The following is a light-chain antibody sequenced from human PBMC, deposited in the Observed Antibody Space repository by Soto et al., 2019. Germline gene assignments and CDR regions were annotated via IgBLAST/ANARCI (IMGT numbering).Light chain of an antibody. J-gene: IGKJ1*01. V-gene: IGKV3-20*01. CDR3: QQYHNSPRT. Sequence: ETLLTQFPGTLSLSPGERATLSCRASQSVGGSSLAWYQQRPGQAPRLLIYDTSNRATGIPDRFSGSGSGTDFALTISRLEPEDFAVYYCQQYHNSPRTFGQGTKVDNK. CDR2: DTS. CDR1: QSVGGSS.